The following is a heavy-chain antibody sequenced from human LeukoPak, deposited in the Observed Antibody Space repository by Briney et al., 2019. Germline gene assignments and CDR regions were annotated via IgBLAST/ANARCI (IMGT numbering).Heavy chain of an antibody. CDR2: ISWNSGTI. CDR3: ARAYKDRSLAGKKEFFQH. V-gene: IGHV3-9*01. Sequence: GGSLSLSCAASGFTFDNYAMNWVRQVPGKGLGWISLISWNSGTIGYADSVKGRFTISRDNANNFLYLQMNSLRAEDTALYYCARAYKDRSLAGKKEFFQHWGQGTLVTVSS. CDR1: GFTFDNYA. J-gene: IGHJ1*01. D-gene: IGHD6-19*01.